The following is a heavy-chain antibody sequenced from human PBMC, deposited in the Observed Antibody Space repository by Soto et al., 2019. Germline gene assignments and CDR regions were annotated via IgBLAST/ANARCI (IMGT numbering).Heavy chain of an antibody. CDR2: FYYSGST. V-gene: IGHV4-39*01. Sequence: PSETLSLTCTVSGGSISSSSYYWGWIRQPPGKGLEWIGSFYYSGSTYYNPSLKSRVTISVDTSKNQFSLKLSSVTAADTAVYYCGSLYGGNLFDYWGQGTLVTVSS. J-gene: IGHJ4*02. D-gene: IGHD4-17*01. CDR3: GSLYGGNLFDY. CDR1: GGSISSSSYY.